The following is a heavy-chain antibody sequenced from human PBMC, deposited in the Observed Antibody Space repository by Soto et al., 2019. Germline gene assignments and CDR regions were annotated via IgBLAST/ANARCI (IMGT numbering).Heavy chain of an antibody. CDR3: AKDGRGSGSHYNSFGC. CDR2: IYSTGTT. CDR1: GFTVGNNY. V-gene: IGHV3-53*01. Sequence: EVQLVESGGGLIQPGGSLKLSCAASGFTVGNNYMSWVRQAPGKGLEWVSLIYSTGTTKYADSVKGRFTVSRDNAKNTLYLQMNSLRAGDTAVYYCAKDGRGSGSHYNSFGCWGQGTLVTVSS. J-gene: IGHJ4*02. D-gene: IGHD3-10*01.